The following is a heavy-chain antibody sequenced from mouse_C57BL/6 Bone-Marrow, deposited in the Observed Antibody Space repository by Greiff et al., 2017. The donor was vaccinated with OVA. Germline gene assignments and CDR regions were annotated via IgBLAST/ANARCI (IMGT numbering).Heavy chain of an antibody. J-gene: IGHJ3*01. CDR2: IYPGSGST. D-gene: IGHD2-5*01. CDR3: ARKDYYSNSAWFAY. Sequence: VQLQQPGAELVKPGASVKMSCKASGYTFTSYWITWVKQRPGQGLEWIGDIYPGSGSTNYNEKFKSKATLTVDTSSSTAYMQLSSLTSEDSAVYFCARKDYYSNSAWFAYWGQGTLVTVSA. CDR1: GYTFTSYW. V-gene: IGHV1-55*01.